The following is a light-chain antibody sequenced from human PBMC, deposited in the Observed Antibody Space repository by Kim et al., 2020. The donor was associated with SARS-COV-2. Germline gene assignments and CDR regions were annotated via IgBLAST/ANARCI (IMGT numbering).Light chain of an antibody. CDR1: KLGDKY. J-gene: IGLJ3*02. CDR3: QAWDSSTAAWV. Sequence: SCELTQPPSVSVSPGQTASITCSGDKLGDKYACWYQQRPGQFPVLVIYQDSKRPSGIPERFSGSNSGNTATLTISGTQGMDEADYYCQAWDSSTAAWVFGGGTQLTVL. V-gene: IGLV3-1*01. CDR2: QDS.